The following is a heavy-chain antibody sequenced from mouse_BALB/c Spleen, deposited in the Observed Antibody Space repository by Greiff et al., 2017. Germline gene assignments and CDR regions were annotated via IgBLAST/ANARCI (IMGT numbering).Heavy chain of an antibody. J-gene: IGHJ3*01. V-gene: IGHV3-6*02. CDR1: GYSITSGYY. CDR3: ARGGLRLPFAY. D-gene: IGHD1-2*01. CDR2: ISYDGSN. Sequence: EVKLMESGPGLVKPSQSLSLTCSVTGYSITSGYYWNWIRQFPGNKLEWMGYISYDGSNNYNPSLKNRISITRDTSKNQFFLKLNSVTTEDTATYYCARGGLRLPFAYWGQGTLVTVSA.